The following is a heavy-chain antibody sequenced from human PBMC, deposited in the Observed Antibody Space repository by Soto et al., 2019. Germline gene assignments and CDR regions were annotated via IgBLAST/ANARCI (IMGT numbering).Heavy chain of an antibody. D-gene: IGHD6-19*01. J-gene: IGHJ4*02. Sequence: EVQLVESGGGLVQPGGSLRLSCAASGFTFSSYEMNWVRQAPGKGLKWVSYISSSGSTISYADSVKGRFTISRDNAKNSLYLQMNSLRAEDTAVYYCASAGGIAVAGIKWGQGTLVTVSS. CDR3: ASAGGIAVAGIK. CDR2: ISSSGSTI. V-gene: IGHV3-48*03. CDR1: GFTFSSYE.